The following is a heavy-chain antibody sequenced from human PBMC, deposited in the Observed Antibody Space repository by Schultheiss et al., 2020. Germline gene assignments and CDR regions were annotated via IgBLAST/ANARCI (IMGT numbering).Heavy chain of an antibody. CDR2: ISSTSSYL. J-gene: IGHJ4*02. V-gene: IGHV3-21*01. CDR3: ARDGHTTGSNYSDY. D-gene: IGHD2/OR15-2a*01. Sequence: GESLKISCAASGFTFSSYSMNWVRQAPGKGLEWVSSISSTSSYLYYAASVKGRFTISRDNAKKSLYLQMNSLRAEDTAVYYCARDGHTTGSNYSDYWGQGTLVTVSS. CDR1: GFTFSSYS.